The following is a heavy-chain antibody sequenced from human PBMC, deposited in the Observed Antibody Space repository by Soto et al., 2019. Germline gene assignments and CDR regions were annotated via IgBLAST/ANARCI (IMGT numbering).Heavy chain of an antibody. D-gene: IGHD2-15*01. CDR1: GYTFTSYY. Sequence: QVQLVQSGAEVKKPGASVKVSCKASGYTFTSYYMHWVRQAPGQGLEWMGIINPSGSTSYAQKFQGRVPMTRATATSTVYRELSSLRSEDTAVYYCASVDCSGGSCYSIDYSGQGTLVTVSS. J-gene: IGHJ4*02. V-gene: IGHV1-46*03. CDR3: ASVDCSGGSCYSIDY. CDR2: INPSGST.